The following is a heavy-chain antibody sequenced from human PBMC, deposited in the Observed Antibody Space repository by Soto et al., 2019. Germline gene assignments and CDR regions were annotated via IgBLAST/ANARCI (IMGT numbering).Heavy chain of an antibody. CDR3: ASSDSSGYYSY. D-gene: IGHD3-22*01. J-gene: IGHJ4*02. V-gene: IGHV1-69*01. Sequence: QVQLVQSGAEVKKPGSSVKVSCKASGGTFSSYAISWVRQAPGQGLELMGGIIPIFGTANYAQKFQGRVTMTADESTSTAYMELSSLRSEDTAVYYCASSDSSGYYSYWGQGTLVTVSS. CDR2: IIPIFGTA. CDR1: GGTFSSYA.